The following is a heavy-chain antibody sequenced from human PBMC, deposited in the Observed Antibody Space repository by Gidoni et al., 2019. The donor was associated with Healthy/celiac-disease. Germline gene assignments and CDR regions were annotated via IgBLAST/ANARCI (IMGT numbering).Heavy chain of an antibody. V-gene: IGHV3-21*01. CDR1: GFPLRGYT. J-gene: IGHJ4*02. D-gene: IGHD2-2*02. Sequence: EVQLVESGGGLVKPGGSLRLSCAASGFPLRGYTMNWVRQAPGKGLEWVSSISSSSSYIYYADSVKGRFTISRDNAKNSLYLQMNSLRAEDTAVYYCARDGGYCSSTSCYRGALDYWGQGTLVAVSS. CDR2: ISSSSSYI. CDR3: ARDGGYCSSTSCYRGALDY.